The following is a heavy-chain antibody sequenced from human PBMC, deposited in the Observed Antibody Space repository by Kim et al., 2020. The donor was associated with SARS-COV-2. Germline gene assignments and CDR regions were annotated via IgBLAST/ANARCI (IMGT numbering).Heavy chain of an antibody. D-gene: IGHD3-3*01. J-gene: IGHJ4*02. CDR3: AKDEHPHYDFWSGPVDY. CDR1: GFTFSSYA. Sequence: GGSLRLSCAASGFTFSSYAMSWVRQAPGKGLEWVSAISGSGGSTYYADSVKGRFTISRDNSKNTLYLQMNSLRAEDTAVYYCAKDEHPHYDFWSGPVDYWGQGTLVTVSS. V-gene: IGHV3-23*01. CDR2: ISGSGGST.